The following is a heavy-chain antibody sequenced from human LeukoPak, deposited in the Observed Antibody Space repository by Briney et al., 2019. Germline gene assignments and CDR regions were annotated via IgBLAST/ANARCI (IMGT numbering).Heavy chain of an antibody. V-gene: IGHV3-64*01. CDR3: ARLAIRGIDFSNPEFDP. CDR2: ISSNGGST. D-gene: IGHD4-11*01. J-gene: IGHJ5*02. CDR1: GFTFSSYA. Sequence: PGGSLRLSCAASGFTFSSYAMHWVRQAPGKGLEYVSAISSNGGSTYYANSVKGRFTISRDNSKNTRYLQMGSLRAEGMAVYYCARLAIRGIDFSNPEFDPWGQGTLVTVSS.